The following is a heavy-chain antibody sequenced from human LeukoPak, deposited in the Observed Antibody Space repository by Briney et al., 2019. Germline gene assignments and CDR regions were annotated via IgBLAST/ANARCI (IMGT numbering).Heavy chain of an antibody. CDR2: ISGSGNTI. J-gene: IGHJ4*02. Sequence: PGGSLRLSCAASGFTFSDYYMGWIRQAPGKGLEWVSYISGSGNTIYYADSVRGRSTISRDNAKNSLYLQLNSLRAEDTAVYYCARGPGRDYWGQGTLVTVSS. V-gene: IGHV3-11*01. CDR3: ARGPGRDY. CDR1: GFTFSDYY.